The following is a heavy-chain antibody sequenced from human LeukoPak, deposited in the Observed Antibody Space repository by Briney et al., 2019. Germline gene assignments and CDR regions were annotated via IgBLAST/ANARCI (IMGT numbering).Heavy chain of an antibody. CDR3: ARDLRGGYYDFWSGYYAY. CDR2: ISGSGGST. CDR1: GFTFSSYA. Sequence: PGGSLRLSCAASGFTFSSYAMSWVRQAPGKGLEWVSAISGSGGSTYYADSVKGRFTISRDNAKNSLYLQMNSLRAEDTAVYYCARDLRGGYYDFWSGYYAYWGQGTLVTVSS. D-gene: IGHD3-3*01. V-gene: IGHV3-23*01. J-gene: IGHJ4*02.